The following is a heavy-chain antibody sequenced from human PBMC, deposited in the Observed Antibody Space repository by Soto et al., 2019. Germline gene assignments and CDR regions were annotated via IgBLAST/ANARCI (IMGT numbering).Heavy chain of an antibody. CDR1: GFNFPTFW. D-gene: IGHD3-3*01. CDR3: ARHKNDPSYDFPYGMDV. J-gene: IGHJ6*02. CDR2: IYPGDSDT. V-gene: IGHV5-51*01. Sequence: PGESLKISCKHSGFNFPTFWIGWVRQMPGKGLEWMGIIYPGDSDTRYSPSFQGQVTISADKSISTAYLQWSSLKASDTAMYYCARHKNDPSYDFPYGMDVWGQGTTVTVSS.